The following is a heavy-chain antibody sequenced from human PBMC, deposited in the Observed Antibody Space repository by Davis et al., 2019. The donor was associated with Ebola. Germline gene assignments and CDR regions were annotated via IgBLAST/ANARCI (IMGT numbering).Heavy chain of an antibody. V-gene: IGHV3-53*01. CDR3: VRTTYGAPEY. Sequence: GESLKISCAASGFPVSTNYMNWVRQAPGKGLEWVSGIYSGGRTYYADSVKGRFTISRDISENTVYLQLNGLRAEDSAVYYCVRTTYGAPEYWGQGTLVTVSS. D-gene: IGHD4-17*01. CDR1: GFPVSTNY. CDR2: IYSGGRT. J-gene: IGHJ4*02.